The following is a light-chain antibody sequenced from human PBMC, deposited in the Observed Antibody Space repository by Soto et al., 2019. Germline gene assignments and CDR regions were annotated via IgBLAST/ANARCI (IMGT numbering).Light chain of an antibody. V-gene: IGKV1-5*03. CDR3: QQYNSYPT. Sequence: DIQMTQSPSTLSESVVDRVTITCRASQSISSWLAWYQQKPGKAPKLLIYKASSLESGVTSRFSGSGSGTEFTLTISSLQTDDFATYYCQQYNSYPTFGQGTKVEIK. CDR1: QSISSW. J-gene: IGKJ1*01. CDR2: KAS.